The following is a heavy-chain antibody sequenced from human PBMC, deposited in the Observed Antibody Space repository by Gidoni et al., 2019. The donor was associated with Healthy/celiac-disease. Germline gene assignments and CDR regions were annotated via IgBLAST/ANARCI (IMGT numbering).Heavy chain of an antibody. CDR3: ASSGSLTYYGMDV. J-gene: IGHJ6*02. CDR2: INPSGGST. D-gene: IGHD3-10*01. CDR1: GYPFTSYY. Sequence: QVQLVQSGAEVKKPGASVKVSFKASGYPFTSYYMHWVRQAPGQGLEWMGIINPSGGSTSYAQKFQGRVTMTRDTSTSTVYMELSSLRSEATAVYYCASSGSLTYYGMDVWGQGTTVTVSS. V-gene: IGHV1-46*01.